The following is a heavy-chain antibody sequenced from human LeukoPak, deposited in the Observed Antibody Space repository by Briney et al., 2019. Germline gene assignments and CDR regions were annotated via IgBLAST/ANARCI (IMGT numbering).Heavy chain of an antibody. CDR3: TKTSLTYYYNRREVSGLDV. J-gene: IGHJ6*02. CDR1: VGPFSGYY. CDR2: INHSGNT. D-gene: IGHD3-22*01. V-gene: IGHV4-34*01. Sequence: SETLSLTCAVNVGPFSGYYWSWVRQPPGKGLEWIGEINHSGNTNYNPSLTSRVTISVDSSNSHFSLRLTSVTAADTAVYCATKTSLTYYYNRREVSGLDVWGQGTTVTVSS.